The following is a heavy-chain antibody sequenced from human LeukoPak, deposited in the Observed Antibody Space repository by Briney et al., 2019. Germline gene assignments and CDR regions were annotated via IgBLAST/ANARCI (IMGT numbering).Heavy chain of an antibody. CDR1: GYTFTTYY. J-gene: IGHJ4*02. Sequence: GASVNVSCKASGYTFTTYYMHWVRQAPGQGLEWLGIISPSGGIISYTQKFQGRVTMIRDTSTSTVYMELSSLRSEDTAVYYCVRSHYDFWSGRGAHFDYWGQGTLVTASS. D-gene: IGHD3-3*01. V-gene: IGHV1-46*01. CDR3: VRSHYDFWSGRGAHFDY. CDR2: ISPSGGII.